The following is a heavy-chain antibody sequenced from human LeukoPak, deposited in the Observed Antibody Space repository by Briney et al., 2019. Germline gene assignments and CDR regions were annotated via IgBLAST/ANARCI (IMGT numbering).Heavy chain of an antibody. CDR2: IAYDGDNE. Sequence: GGSLRLSCAASEFIFRDYAMHWVRQAPGKGLEWVAVIAYDGDNEYYADSVKGRFTISRDNSKNTLYLQMNSLRVEDTAVYYCARGGSGSDYDYYYYVDVWGKGSTVTVSS. V-gene: IGHV3-30*01. CDR3: ARGGSGSDYDYYYYVDV. D-gene: IGHD3-10*01. CDR1: EFIFRDYA. J-gene: IGHJ6*03.